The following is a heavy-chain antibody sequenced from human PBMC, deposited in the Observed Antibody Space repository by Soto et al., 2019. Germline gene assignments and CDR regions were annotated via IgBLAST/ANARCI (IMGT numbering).Heavy chain of an antibody. CDR1: GLSFSNAW. CDR3: TTAPPRGPDY. V-gene: IGHV3-15*01. J-gene: IGHJ4*02. Sequence: EVQLVESGGGLVKPGESLRLSCAASGLSFSNAWMNWVRQAPGKGLEWVGQIRSKTDGGTTFYTAPAKERIIISRDDSRNTLDLQMNSLKIEDTAVYYCTTAPPRGPDYWGQGTLVTVSS. D-gene: IGHD3-10*01. CDR2: IRSKTDGGTT.